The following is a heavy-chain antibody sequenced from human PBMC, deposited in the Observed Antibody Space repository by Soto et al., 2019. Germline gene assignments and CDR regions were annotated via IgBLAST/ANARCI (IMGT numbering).Heavy chain of an antibody. V-gene: IGHV3-23*01. CDR2: ISGSGGST. CDR3: AKDVATTLFVRGASSDY. CDR1: GFTFSSYA. D-gene: IGHD3-10*01. J-gene: IGHJ4*02. Sequence: GGSLRLSCAASGFTFSSYAMSWVRQAPGKGLEWVSAISGSGGSTYYADSVKGRFTISRDNSKNTLYLQMNSLRAEDTAVYYCAKDVATTLFVRGASSDYWGQGTLVTVSS.